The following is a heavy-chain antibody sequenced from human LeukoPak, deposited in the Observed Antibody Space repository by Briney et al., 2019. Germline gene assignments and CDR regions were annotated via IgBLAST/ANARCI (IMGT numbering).Heavy chain of an antibody. CDR3: ARDSMAPPMDY. V-gene: IGHV3-48*04. J-gene: IGHJ4*02. CDR2: ISSSSSTI. Sequence: PGGSLRPSCAASGFTFSSYSMNWVRQAPGKGLEWVSYISSSSSTIYYADSVKGRFTISRDNAKNSLYLQMNSLRAEDTAVYYCARDSMAPPMDYWGQGTLVTVSS. D-gene: IGHD2-8*01. CDR1: GFTFSSYS.